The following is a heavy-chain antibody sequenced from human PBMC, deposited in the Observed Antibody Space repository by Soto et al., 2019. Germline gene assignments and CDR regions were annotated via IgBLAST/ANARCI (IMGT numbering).Heavy chain of an antibody. Sequence: QVQLVESGGDWVQPGGSLRLSCAASGFTFSDYYMSWIRQAPGKGLEWLSYISPSGSTIKYADSVKGRFTISRDNAKESLNLQMNSLRAEDTAVYYCTREASRTFDYWGQGTLVTVSS. CDR1: GFTFSDYY. J-gene: IGHJ4*02. CDR3: TREASRTFDY. CDR2: ISPSGSTI. V-gene: IGHV3-11*01.